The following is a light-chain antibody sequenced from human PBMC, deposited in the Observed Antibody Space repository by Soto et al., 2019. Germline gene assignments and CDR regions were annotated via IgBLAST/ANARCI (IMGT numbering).Light chain of an antibody. V-gene: IGKV1-5*03. CDR3: QQYNHYWT. CDR2: KAS. CDR1: QSISNW. J-gene: IGKJ1*01. Sequence: DIQMTQSPSTLSASVGDRVTITCRASQSISNWLAWYQQKPGKAPKVLIYKASTLESGVPSRFSGSGSETEFTLTISSLQPDDFATYYCQQYNHYWTFGQGTKVEIK.